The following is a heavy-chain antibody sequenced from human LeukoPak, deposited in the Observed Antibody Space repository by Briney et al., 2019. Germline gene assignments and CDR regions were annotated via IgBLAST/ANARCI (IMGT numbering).Heavy chain of an antibody. D-gene: IGHD5-12*01. CDR3: ARVKTSGEIVY. J-gene: IGHJ4*02. V-gene: IGHV4-59*01. CDR1: GGSISSYY. Sequence: PSETLSLTCTVSGGSISSYYWSWIRQPPGKGLEWIGYIYYSGSTNYNPSLKSRVTISVDTSKNQFSLKLSSVTAADTAVYYCARVKTSGEIVYWGQGTLVTVSS. CDR2: IYYSGST.